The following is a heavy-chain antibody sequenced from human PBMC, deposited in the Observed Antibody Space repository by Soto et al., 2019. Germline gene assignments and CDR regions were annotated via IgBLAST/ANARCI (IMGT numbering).Heavy chain of an antibody. J-gene: IGHJ6*02. D-gene: IGHD3-10*01. CDR2: FDPKDGET. V-gene: IGHV1-24*01. CDR1: GYTLTELS. Sequence: ASVKVSCKVSGYTLTELSMHWVRQAPGKGLEWMGGFDPKDGETIYAQKFQGRVTMTEDTSTDTAYMELSSLRSEDTAVYYCATTAKSYYYGSGSYYYGMDVWGQGTTVTVSS. CDR3: ATTAKSYYYGSGSYYYGMDV.